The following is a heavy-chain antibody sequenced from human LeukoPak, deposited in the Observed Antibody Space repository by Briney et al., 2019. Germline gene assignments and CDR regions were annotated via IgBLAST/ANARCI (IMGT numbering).Heavy chain of an antibody. CDR2: ISAYNGNT. J-gene: IGHJ4*02. CDR3: ARDHKRDYYDSSGYYPEI. CDR1: GYTFTSYG. V-gene: IGHV1-18*01. Sequence: ASVKVSCKASGYTFTSYGISWVRQAPGQGLEWMGWISAYNGNTNYAQKLQGRVTMTTDTSTSTAYMELRSLRSEDTAVYYCARDHKRDYYDSSGYYPEIWGQGTLVTVSS. D-gene: IGHD3-22*01.